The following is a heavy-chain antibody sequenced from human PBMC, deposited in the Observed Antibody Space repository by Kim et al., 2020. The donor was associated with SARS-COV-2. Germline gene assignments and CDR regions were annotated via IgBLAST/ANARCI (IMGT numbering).Heavy chain of an antibody. Sequence: ASVKVSCKASGYTFTSYAMHWVRQAPGQRLEWMGWINAGNGNTKYSQKFQGRVTITRDTSASTAYMELSSLRSEDTAVYYCARDYSLIAALKRAGGYFDYWGQGTLVTVSS. CDR2: INAGNGNT. CDR3: ARDYSLIAALKRAGGYFDY. J-gene: IGHJ4*02. D-gene: IGHD6-13*01. CDR1: GYTFTSYA. V-gene: IGHV1-3*01.